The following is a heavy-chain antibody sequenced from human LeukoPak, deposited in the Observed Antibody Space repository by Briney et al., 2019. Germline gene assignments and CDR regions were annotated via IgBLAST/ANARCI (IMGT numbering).Heavy chain of an antibody. J-gene: IGHJ2*01. D-gene: IGHD6-19*01. CDR3: ARDRGGWASWYFDL. CDR1: GFTFSSYG. CDR2: IWYDGSNK. Sequence: GRSLRLSCAASGFTFSSYGMHWVRQAPGKGLEWVAVIWYDGSNKYYADSVKGRFTISRVSSKNTLYLQMNSLRAEDTAVYYCARDRGGWASWYFDLWGRGTLVTVSS. V-gene: IGHV3-33*01.